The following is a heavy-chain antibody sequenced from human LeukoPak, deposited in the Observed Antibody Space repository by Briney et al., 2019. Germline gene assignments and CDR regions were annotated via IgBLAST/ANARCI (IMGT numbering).Heavy chain of an antibody. D-gene: IGHD2-2*01. V-gene: IGHV3-30*01. CDR2: ISYDGSNK. CDR3: ARADQLLPRYDY. J-gene: IGHJ4*02. Sequence: GRSLRLSCAASGFTFSSYAMHWVRQAPGKGLEWVAVISYDGSNKYYADSVKGRFTISRDNSKNTLHLQMNSLRAEDTAVYYCARADQLLPRYDYWGQGTLVTVSS. CDR1: GFTFSSYA.